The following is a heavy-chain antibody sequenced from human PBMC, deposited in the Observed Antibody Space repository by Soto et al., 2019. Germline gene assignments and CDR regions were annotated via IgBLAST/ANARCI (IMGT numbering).Heavy chain of an antibody. CDR2: IYYSGST. Sequence: SDTLSLTCTVSGGSISSYYWSWIRQPPGKGLEWIGYIYYSGSTNYNPSLKSRVTISVDTSKNQFSLRLSSVTAADTAVYCCARGGLLPAYWGQGTLVTVSS. CDR3: ARGGLLPAY. J-gene: IGHJ4*02. D-gene: IGHD6-19*01. CDR1: GGSISSYY. V-gene: IGHV4-59*12.